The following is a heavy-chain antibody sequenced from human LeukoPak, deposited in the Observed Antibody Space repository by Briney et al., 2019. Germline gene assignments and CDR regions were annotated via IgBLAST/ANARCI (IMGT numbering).Heavy chain of an antibody. CDR2: IYYSGST. CDR1: GGSISSGDYY. CDR3: ARYYYGSGSYFGDSDNWFDP. V-gene: IGHV4-30-4*01. D-gene: IGHD3-10*01. Sequence: SETLSLTCTVSGGSISSGDYYWSWIRQPPGKGLEWIGYIYYSGSTYYNPSLKSRVTISVDTSKNQFSLKLSSVTAAGTAVYYCARYYYGSGSYFGDSDNWFDPWGQGTLVTVSS. J-gene: IGHJ5*02.